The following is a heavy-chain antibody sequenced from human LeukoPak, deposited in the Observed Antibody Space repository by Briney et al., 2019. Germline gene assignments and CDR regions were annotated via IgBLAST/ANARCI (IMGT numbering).Heavy chain of an antibody. Sequence: GGSLRLSCAASGFTFSSYWMSWVRQAPGKGLEWVANIKEDGSEKSYVDSVKGRFTIFRDNSKNTVYVQMNSLRAEDTAVYYCARAPYYYGSGSSYFDYWGQGTLVTVSS. CDR2: IKEDGSEK. V-gene: IGHV3-7*02. CDR1: GFTFSSYW. J-gene: IGHJ4*02. D-gene: IGHD3-10*01. CDR3: ARAPYYYGSGSSYFDY.